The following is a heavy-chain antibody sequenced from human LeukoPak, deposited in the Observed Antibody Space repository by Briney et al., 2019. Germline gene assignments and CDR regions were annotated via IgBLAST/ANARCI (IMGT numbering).Heavy chain of an antibody. Sequence: ASVKVSCKASGYTFTDYYMHWVRQAPGQGLEWMGWINPNSGGTNYAQKFQGRVTMTRDTSISTVYMEMSRLRSDDTAVYYCARDEVPGIAPFFDYWGQGTLVTVSS. V-gene: IGHV1-2*02. D-gene: IGHD6-13*01. J-gene: IGHJ4*02. CDR3: ARDEVPGIAPFFDY. CDR1: GYTFTDYY. CDR2: INPNSGGT.